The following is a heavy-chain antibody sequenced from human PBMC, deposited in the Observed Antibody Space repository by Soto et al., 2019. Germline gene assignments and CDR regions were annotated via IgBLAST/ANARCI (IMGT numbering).Heavy chain of an antibody. CDR1: GYPFTSYA. CDR2: INAGNGNT. V-gene: IGHV1-3*01. Sequence: ASVQVSCKASGYPFTSYAMHWVRQAPGQRLEWMGWINAGNGNTKYSQKFQGRVTITRDTSASTAYMELSSLRSEDTAVYYCARVTPRSPRNLFDDCGQGTPVTLAS. D-gene: IGHD1-7*01. CDR3: ARVTPRSPRNLFDD. J-gene: IGHJ4*02.